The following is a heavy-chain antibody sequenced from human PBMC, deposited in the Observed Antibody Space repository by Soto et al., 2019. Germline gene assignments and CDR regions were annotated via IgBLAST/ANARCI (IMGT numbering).Heavy chain of an antibody. CDR2: IGGTGNTT. CDR1: GFTFRVYA. CDR3: ARIRQLLFVS. V-gene: IGHV3-23*05. Sequence: VHLSESGGALVQPGGSLRLSCAASGFTFRVYAMSWFRQARGGGLEWVSAIGGTGNTTYYADSVKGRFTIARDNSSDPMHLQMTSLRDEDTAVYYCARIRQLLFVSWGQGTLVSVSS. D-gene: IGHD2-2*01. J-gene: IGHJ4*02.